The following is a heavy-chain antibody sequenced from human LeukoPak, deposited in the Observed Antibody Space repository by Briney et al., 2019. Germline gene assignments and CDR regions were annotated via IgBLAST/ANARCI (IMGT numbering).Heavy chain of an antibody. V-gene: IGHV4-61*01. CDR3: ARDRIVGANYCFDY. D-gene: IGHD1-26*01. Sequence: SETLSLTCTVSGGSVSSGSYYWSWIRQPPGKGLEWIGYIYYSGSTNYNPSLKSRVTISVDTSKNQFSLKLSSVTAADTAVYYCARDRIVGANYCFDYWGQGTLVTVSS. CDR1: GGSVSSGSYY. CDR2: IYYSGST. J-gene: IGHJ4*02.